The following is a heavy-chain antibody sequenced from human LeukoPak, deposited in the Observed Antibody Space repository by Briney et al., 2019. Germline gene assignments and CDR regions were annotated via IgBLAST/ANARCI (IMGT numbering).Heavy chain of an antibody. D-gene: IGHD5-12*01. CDR2: ISGSGGST. CDR1: GFTFSTYA. J-gene: IGHJ4*02. Sequence: GGSLRLSCAASGFTFSTYAMSWVRQAPGKGLEWVSAISGSGGSTYYADSVKGRFTISRDNSKNTLYLQMSSLRAEDTAVYYCAKAIAGVYSGLGGLDCRGQAALVTV. V-gene: IGHV3-23*01. CDR3: AKAIAGVYSGLGGLDC.